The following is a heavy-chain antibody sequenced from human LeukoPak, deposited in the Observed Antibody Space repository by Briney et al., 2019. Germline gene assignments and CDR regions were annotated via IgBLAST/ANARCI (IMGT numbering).Heavy chain of an antibody. CDR3: AKEYCSNSVCHSLDY. V-gene: IGHV3-30*18. D-gene: IGHD2-8*01. J-gene: IGHJ4*02. CDR1: GFTFSSYG. CDR2: ISYDGSNK. Sequence: GGSLRLSCAASGFTFSSYGMHWVRQAPGKGLEWVAVISYDGSNKYYADSVKGRFTFSRDNSKNTLYLQMNSLRAEDTAVYYCAKEYCSNSVCHSLDYWGQGTLVTVSS.